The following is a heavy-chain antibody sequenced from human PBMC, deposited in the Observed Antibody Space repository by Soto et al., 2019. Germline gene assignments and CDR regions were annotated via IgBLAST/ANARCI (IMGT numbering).Heavy chain of an antibody. CDR3: ARDPGFY. J-gene: IGHJ4*02. Sequence: EVQLVESGGGSVQPGGSLRLSCAVSGFTVSSNYMSWVRQAPGKGLEWDSVIYSGGSTYYADSVKGRFTISRDNSKNTLYLQMNSLRAEDTAVYYCARDPGFYWGQGTLVTVSS. V-gene: IGHV3-66*01. CDR2: IYSGGST. CDR1: GFTVSSNY.